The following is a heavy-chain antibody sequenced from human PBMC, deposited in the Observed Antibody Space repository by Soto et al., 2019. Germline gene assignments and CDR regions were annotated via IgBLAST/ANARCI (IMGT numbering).Heavy chain of an antibody. Sequence: QVQLQESGPGLVKPSQTLSLTCTVSGGSISSGGYYWSWIRQHPEKGLEWIGYIYNSGNTFYNPSLESRVTISADTSKNQFSLKLTSVTAADRAVHFCAREGNVRGAVGVDYWGQGTLVTVSS. CDR3: AREGNVRGAVGVDY. J-gene: IGHJ4*02. V-gene: IGHV4-31*03. CDR1: GGSISSGGYY. D-gene: IGHD3-10*02. CDR2: IYNSGNT.